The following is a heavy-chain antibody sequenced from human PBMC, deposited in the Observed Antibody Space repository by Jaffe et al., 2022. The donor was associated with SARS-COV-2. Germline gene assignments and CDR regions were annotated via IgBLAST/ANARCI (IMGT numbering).Heavy chain of an antibody. J-gene: IGHJ3*02. V-gene: IGHV3-21*01. CDR3: ARDGGYYLTPFDAFDI. D-gene: IGHD3-22*01. Sequence: EVQLVESGGGLVKPGGSLRLSCAASGFTFSSYSMNWVRQAPGKGLEWVSSISSSSSYIYYADSVKGRFTISRDNAKNSLYLQMNSLRAEDTAVYYCARDGGYYLTPFDAFDIWGQGTMVTVSS. CDR2: ISSSSSYI. CDR1: GFTFSSYS.